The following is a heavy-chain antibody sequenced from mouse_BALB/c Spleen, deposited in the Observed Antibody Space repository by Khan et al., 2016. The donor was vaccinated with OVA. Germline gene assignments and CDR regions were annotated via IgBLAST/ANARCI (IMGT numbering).Heavy chain of an antibody. CDR3: ARLGPGFAY. V-gene: IGHV3-2*02. CDR2: IGYSGST. D-gene: IGHD4-1*01. CDR1: GYSITSDYA. Sequence: EVQLQESGPGLVKPSQSLSLTCTVTGYSITSDYAWNWIRQFPGNKLEWMGYIGYSGSTSYNPSLKSRISITRDTSKNQFLLQLNSVTTEDTATYYCARLGPGFAYWGQGTLVTVSA. J-gene: IGHJ3*01.